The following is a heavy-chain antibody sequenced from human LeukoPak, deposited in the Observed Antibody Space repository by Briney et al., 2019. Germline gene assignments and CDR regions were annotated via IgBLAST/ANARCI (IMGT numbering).Heavy chain of an antibody. CDR3: ARDRDPSQWLFYDY. J-gene: IGHJ4*02. Sequence: VKVSCKASGGTFSSYAISWVRQAPGQGLEWMGGIIPIFGTANYAQKFQGRVTITADESTSTAYMELSSLRSEDTAVYYCARDRDPSQWLFYDYWAREPWSPSPQ. D-gene: IGHD3-22*01. V-gene: IGHV1-69*01. CDR1: GGTFSSYA. CDR2: IIPIFGTA.